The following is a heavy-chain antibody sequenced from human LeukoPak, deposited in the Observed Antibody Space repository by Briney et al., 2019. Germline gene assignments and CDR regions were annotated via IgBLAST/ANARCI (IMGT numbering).Heavy chain of an antibody. D-gene: IGHD1-26*01. CDR1: GFTFSGYW. CDR3: AKYREGATDFDY. J-gene: IGHJ4*02. CDR2: IKQDGSEK. Sequence: GGSLRLSCAASGFTFSGYWMSWVRQTPGKGLEWVANIKQDGSEKYSVDSVKGRFTISRDNAKKSLYLQMNSLRAEDTAVYYCAKYREGATDFDYWGQGTLVTVSS. V-gene: IGHV3-7*01.